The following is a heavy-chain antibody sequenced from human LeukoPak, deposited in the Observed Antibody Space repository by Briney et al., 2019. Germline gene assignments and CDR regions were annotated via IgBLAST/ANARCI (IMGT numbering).Heavy chain of an antibody. V-gene: IGHV3-9*01. Sequence: GGSLRLSCVASGFTFSSYAMTWVRRAPGKGLEWVSGISWNSGSIGYADSVKGRFTISRDNAKNSLYLQMNSLRAEDTALYYCAKARGVFGVVIIPVYFDYWGQGTLVTVSS. CDR2: ISWNSGSI. CDR1: GFTFSSYA. D-gene: IGHD3-3*01. J-gene: IGHJ4*02. CDR3: AKARGVFGVVIIPVYFDY.